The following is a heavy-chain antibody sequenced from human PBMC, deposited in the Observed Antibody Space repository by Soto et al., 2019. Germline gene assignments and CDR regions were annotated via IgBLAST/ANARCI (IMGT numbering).Heavy chain of an antibody. CDR2: IYYSGST. D-gene: IGHD1-7*01. CDR3: ARDSNYRNWFDP. V-gene: IGHV4-31*03. J-gene: IGHJ5*02. CDR1: GGSISSGGYY. Sequence: PSETLSLTCTVSGGSISSGGYYWSWIRQHPGKGLEWIGYIYYSGSTYYNPSLKSRVTISVDTSKNQFSLKLSSVTAADTAVYYCARDSNYRNWFDPWGQGTLVTVSS.